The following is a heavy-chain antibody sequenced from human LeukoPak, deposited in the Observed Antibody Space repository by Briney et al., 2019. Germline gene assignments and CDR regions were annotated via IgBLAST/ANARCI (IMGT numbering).Heavy chain of an antibody. CDR2: IFYSGRT. CDR3: ARDRVYYMDV. Sequence: GSLRLSCAASGFTFSSYAMSWVRQPPGKGLEWIGSIFYSGRTYYNPSLKSRVTMSVDTSKNQFSLKLSSVTAADTAVYYCARDRVYYMDVWGKGTTVTVSS. V-gene: IGHV4-39*07. J-gene: IGHJ6*03. CDR1: GFTFSSYA.